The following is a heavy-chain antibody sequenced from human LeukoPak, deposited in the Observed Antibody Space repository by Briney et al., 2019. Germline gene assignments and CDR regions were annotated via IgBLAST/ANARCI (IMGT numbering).Heavy chain of an antibody. CDR1: GFTFSSYA. CDR3: AKELPGIAAAGRKGSDY. D-gene: IGHD6-13*01. CDR2: ISGSGGST. V-gene: IGHV3-23*01. J-gene: IGHJ4*02. Sequence: GGSLRLSCAASGFTFSSYAMSWVRQAPGKGLEWVSAISGSGGSTYYADSVKGRFTISRDNSKNTLYLQMNSLRAEDTAVYYCAKELPGIAAAGRKGSDYWGQGTLVTVSS.